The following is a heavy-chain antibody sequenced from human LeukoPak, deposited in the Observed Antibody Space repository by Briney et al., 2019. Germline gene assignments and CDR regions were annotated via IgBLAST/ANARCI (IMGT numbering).Heavy chain of an antibody. CDR2: ISSSGSA. J-gene: IGHJ6*03. CDR1: GDSLGIYK. CDR3: ARNLRPRSRDGSMDV. V-gene: IGHV4-4*09. D-gene: IGHD3-10*01. Sequence: PSETLSLTCSVSGDSLGIYKWSWIRQPPGKGLEWIAHISSSGSAIYNPSLMSRVSMSVDTSKNQFSLRLTSVTAADTAVYYCARNLRPRSRDGSMDVWGKGTTVTVSS.